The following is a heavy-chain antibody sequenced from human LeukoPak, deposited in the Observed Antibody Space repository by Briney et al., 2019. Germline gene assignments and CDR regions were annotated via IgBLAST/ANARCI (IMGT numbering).Heavy chain of an antibody. Sequence: GGSLRLSCAASGFTFSSYGMHWVRQAPGKGLEWVAVIWYDGSNKYYADSVKGRFTISRDNSKNTLYLQMNSLRAEDTAVYYCAKVRQGYSGYPYFDYWGQGTLVTDST. CDR1: GFTFSSYG. CDR3: AKVRQGYSGYPYFDY. J-gene: IGHJ4*02. D-gene: IGHD5-12*01. V-gene: IGHV3-33*06. CDR2: IWYDGSNK.